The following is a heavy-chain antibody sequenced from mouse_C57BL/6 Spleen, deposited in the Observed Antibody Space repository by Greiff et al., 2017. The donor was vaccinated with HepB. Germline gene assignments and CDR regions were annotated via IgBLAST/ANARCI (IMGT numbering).Heavy chain of an antibody. CDR2: ISSGGSYT. V-gene: IGHV5-6*01. CDR1: GFTFSSYG. Sequence: EVMLVESGGDLVKPGGSLKLSCAASGFTFSSYGMSWVRQTPDKRLEWVATISSGGSYTYYPDSVKGRFTISRDNAKNTLYLQMSSLKSEDTAMYYCARHRVGEAPEYFDVWGTGTTVTVSS. CDR3: ARHRVGEAPEYFDV. D-gene: IGHD1-1*02. J-gene: IGHJ1*03.